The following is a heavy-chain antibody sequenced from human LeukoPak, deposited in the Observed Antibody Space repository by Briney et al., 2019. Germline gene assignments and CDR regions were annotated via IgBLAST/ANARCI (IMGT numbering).Heavy chain of an antibody. V-gene: IGHV1-18*01. J-gene: IGHJ4*02. Sequence: GASVKVSCKASGYTFTSYGIGWVRQAPGQGLEWMGWISAYNGNTNYAQKLQGRVTMTTDTSTSTAYMELRSLRSDDTAVYYCARDRRSMVRGVITPNFDYWGQGTLVTVSS. D-gene: IGHD3-10*01. CDR1: GYTFTSYG. CDR2: ISAYNGNT. CDR3: ARDRRSMVRGVITPNFDY.